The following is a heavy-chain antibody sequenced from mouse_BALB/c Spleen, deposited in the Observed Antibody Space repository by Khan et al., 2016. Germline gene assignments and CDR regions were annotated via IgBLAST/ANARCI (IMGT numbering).Heavy chain of an antibody. J-gene: IGHJ3*01. CDR3: ARSNGNYGCAY. CDR1: GYTFTSYW. CDR2: IYPGDGDT. Sequence: VQLQESGAELARPGASVKLSCKASGYTFTSYWMQWVKQRPGQGLEWIGAIYPGDGDTRYTQKFKGKATLTADKSSSTAYMQLSSLASEDSAVYYCARSNGNYGCAYWGQGTLVTVSA. D-gene: IGHD2-1*01. V-gene: IGHV1-87*01.